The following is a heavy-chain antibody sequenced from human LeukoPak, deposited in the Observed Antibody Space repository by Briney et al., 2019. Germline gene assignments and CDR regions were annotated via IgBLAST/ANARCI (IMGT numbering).Heavy chain of an antibody. J-gene: IGHJ5*02. CDR1: GGSISSSNW. CDR2: IFHSGST. D-gene: IGHD1-26*01. Sequence: PSGTLSLTCAVSGGSISSSNWWSWVRQHPGKGLEWIGEIFHSGSTNYNPSLKSRVTISVDKSKNQFSLKLNSVTAADTAVYYCARGGNKWELDNWFDPWGQGTLVTVSS. V-gene: IGHV4-4*02. CDR3: ARGGNKWELDNWFDP.